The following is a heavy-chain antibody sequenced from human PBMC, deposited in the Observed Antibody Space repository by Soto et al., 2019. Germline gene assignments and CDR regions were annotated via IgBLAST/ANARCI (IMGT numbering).Heavy chain of an antibody. CDR1: GGSFSGYY. D-gene: IGHD5-12*01. Sequence: SETLSLTCAVYGGSFSGYYWSWISQPPGKGLEWIGEINHSGSTNYNPSLKSRVTISVDTSKNQFSLKLSSVTAADTAVYYCARGSGPGYSGYVSAGRCWFDPWGQGTLVTVSS. CDR2: INHSGST. J-gene: IGHJ5*02. V-gene: IGHV4-34*01. CDR3: ARGSGPGYSGYVSAGRCWFDP.